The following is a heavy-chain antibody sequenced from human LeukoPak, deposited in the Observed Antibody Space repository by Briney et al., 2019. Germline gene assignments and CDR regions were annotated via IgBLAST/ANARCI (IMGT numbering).Heavy chain of an antibody. CDR2: MHPNSGNT. CDR3: VRGLNGGSYYDIDH. Sequence: ASVKVSCKASGYTFTTYDINWVRQANGQGLEWMGWMHPNSGNTGYAQKFQDRVTMTRDTSISTAYMELSSLRSEDTAVYYCVRGLNGGSYYDIDHWGQGTLVTVSS. J-gene: IGHJ4*02. D-gene: IGHD1-26*01. V-gene: IGHV1-8*01. CDR1: GYTFTTYD.